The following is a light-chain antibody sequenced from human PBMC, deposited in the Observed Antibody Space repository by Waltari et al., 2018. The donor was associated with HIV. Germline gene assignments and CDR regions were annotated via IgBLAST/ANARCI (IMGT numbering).Light chain of an antibody. V-gene: IGLV1-47*01. CDR2: RNN. CDR3: AVWDDSLTGHVV. Sequence: QSVLTLPPSASGTPGQRVTISCSGSRSNIGSNFVYWYQQLPGMAPKLLIYRNNQRPSVVPDRFSGSKSGTSASLAISGLRSEDGADYYCAVWDDSLTGHVVFGGGTKLTVL. J-gene: IGLJ2*01. CDR1: RSNIGSNF.